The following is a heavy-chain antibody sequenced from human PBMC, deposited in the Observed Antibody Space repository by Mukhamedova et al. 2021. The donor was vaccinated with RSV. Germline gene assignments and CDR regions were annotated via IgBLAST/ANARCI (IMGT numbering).Heavy chain of an antibody. J-gene: IGHJ4*01. D-gene: IGHD6-13*01. CDR2: ISSSSSYI. V-gene: IGHV3-21*01. CDR3: ARGLPYSSSWYGLEYEPGGMYYFD. Sequence: WVRQAPGKGLEWVSSISSSSSYIYYADSVKGRFTISRDNAKNSLYLQMNSLRAEDTAVYYCARGLPYSSSWYGLEYEPGGMYYFD.